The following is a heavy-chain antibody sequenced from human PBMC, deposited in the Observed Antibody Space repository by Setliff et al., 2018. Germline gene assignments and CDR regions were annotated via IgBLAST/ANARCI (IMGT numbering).Heavy chain of an antibody. Sequence: ASVKVSCKASGYTFTTYAMGWMRQAPGQRLEWMGWINTNTGNPSYAQGFTGRFALSLDTSVSTAYLQISSLKPEDTAVYYCARASRFGTVKWRGDYYMDVWGKGTTVTVSS. CDR2: INTNTGNP. V-gene: IGHV7-4-1*02. D-gene: IGHD3-10*01. J-gene: IGHJ6*03. CDR1: GYTFTTYA. CDR3: ARASRFGTVKWRGDYYMDV.